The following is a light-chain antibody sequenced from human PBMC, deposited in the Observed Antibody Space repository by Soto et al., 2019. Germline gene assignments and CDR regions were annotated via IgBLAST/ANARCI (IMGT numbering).Light chain of an antibody. V-gene: IGLV1-44*01. CDR1: SSNIGGNT. CDR2: GNN. Sequence: QSVLTQPPSASGTPGQRVTISCPGSSSNIGGNTVNWYQQLPGTAPQHLIYGNNQRPSGVPDRFSGSKSATSDSLSLSGIQYEDEADYYCAAWDDRRNGPVFGTGTKLTVL. CDR3: AAWDDRRNGPV. J-gene: IGLJ1*01.